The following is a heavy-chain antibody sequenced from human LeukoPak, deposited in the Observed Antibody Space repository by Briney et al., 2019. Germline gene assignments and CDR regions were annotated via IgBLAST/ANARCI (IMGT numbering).Heavy chain of an antibody. Sequence: SETLSLTCTVSGGSISSYYWSWIRQPPGKGLEWIGYIYYSGSTNYNPSLKSRVTISVDTSKNQFSLKLSSVTAADTAVYYCARQLGIAVAGTKRAFDIWGQGTMVTVSS. D-gene: IGHD6-19*01. V-gene: IGHV4-59*08. J-gene: IGHJ3*02. CDR3: ARQLGIAVAGTKRAFDI. CDR2: IYYSGST. CDR1: GGSISSYY.